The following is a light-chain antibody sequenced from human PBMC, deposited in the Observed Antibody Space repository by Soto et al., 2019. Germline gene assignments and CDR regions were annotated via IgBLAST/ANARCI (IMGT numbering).Light chain of an antibody. CDR3: QQRSNWLIT. CDR1: QSVSSY. V-gene: IGKV3-11*01. J-gene: IGKJ5*01. CDR2: DAS. Sequence: EIVLTQSPATLSLPPGERATLSCRASQSVSSYLAWYQQKPGQAPRLLIYDASNRAAGIPARFSGSGSGTDFTLTISSLESEDFEVYYCQQRSNWLITFGQGTRLEIK.